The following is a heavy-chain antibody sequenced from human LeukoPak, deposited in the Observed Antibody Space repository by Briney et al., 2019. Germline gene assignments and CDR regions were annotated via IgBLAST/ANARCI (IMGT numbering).Heavy chain of an antibody. CDR1: GFTFSSYW. D-gene: IGHD3-10*01. Sequence: GGSLRLSCAASGFTFSSYWMSWVRQAPGKRLEWVANIKQDGSEKYYVDSVKGRFTISRDNAKNTLYLQMNSLRAEDTAVYYCATSYGSGSYSNAYYYYYYMDVWGKGTTVTVSS. V-gene: IGHV3-7*01. CDR2: IKQDGSEK. CDR3: ATSYGSGSYSNAYYYYYYMDV. J-gene: IGHJ6*03.